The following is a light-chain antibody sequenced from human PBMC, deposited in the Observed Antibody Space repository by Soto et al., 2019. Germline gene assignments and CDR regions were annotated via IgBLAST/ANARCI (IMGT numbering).Light chain of an antibody. CDR1: QGMTSH. V-gene: IGKV1-9*01. CDR3: QQDGSSPIT. Sequence: DIQLTQSPSFLSASVGDRVTITCRASQGMTSHLAWYQQKPGKAPKFLIDAASTLQSGVPSRFSGSWSGTDFPLPISRPEPENFAVDYCQQDGSSPITFGQGTRLEIK. CDR2: AAS. J-gene: IGKJ5*01.